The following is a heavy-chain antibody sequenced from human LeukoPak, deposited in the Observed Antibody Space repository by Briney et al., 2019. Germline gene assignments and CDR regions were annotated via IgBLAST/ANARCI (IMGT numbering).Heavy chain of an antibody. CDR3: ANGLAASGNFLLRDYYYFIDV. CDR2: INGNGAAT. D-gene: IGHD1-26*01. CDR1: GFTFNNYA. J-gene: IGHJ6*03. V-gene: IGHV3-23*01. Sequence: GGSLRLSCVASGFTFNNYAMHWVRQAPGKGLVWVSTINGNGAATYYADSFKGRFLISRDDSKSTVYLRMNKLRVEDSGLYYCANGLAASGNFLLRDYYYFIDVWGKGTTVIVS.